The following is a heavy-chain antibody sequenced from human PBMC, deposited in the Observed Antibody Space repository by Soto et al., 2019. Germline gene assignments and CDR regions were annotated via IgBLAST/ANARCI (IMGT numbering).Heavy chain of an antibody. CDR3: ARSNSGYYKWFDP. CDR1: GGSINDYF. D-gene: IGHD3-22*01. Sequence: SETLSLTCTVSGGSINDYFYNWIRQPPGKGLEWIGYIYYTGNSKSNPSLKSRVAISVDTSKNQFSLKLSSVTAADTAIYYCARSNSGYYKWFDPWGQGTLVTVSS. CDR2: IYYTGNS. V-gene: IGHV4-59*08. J-gene: IGHJ5*02.